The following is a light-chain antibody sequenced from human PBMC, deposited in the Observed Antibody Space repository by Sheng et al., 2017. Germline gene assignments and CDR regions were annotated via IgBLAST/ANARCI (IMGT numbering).Light chain of an antibody. Sequence: QTVVTQEPSFSVSPGGTVTLTCGLSSGSVSTNYYPSWYQQTPGQAPRTLIYNTNTRSSGVPDRFSGSILGNKAALTITGAQTDDDSDYYCVLYMGSGTWVFGGGTKLTVL. CDR2: NTN. CDR3: VLYMGSGTWV. J-gene: IGLJ3*02. CDR1: SGSVSTNYY. V-gene: IGLV8-61*01.